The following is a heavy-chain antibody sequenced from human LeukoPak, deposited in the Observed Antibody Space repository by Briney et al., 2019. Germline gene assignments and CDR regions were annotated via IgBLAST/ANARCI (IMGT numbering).Heavy chain of an antibody. D-gene: IGHD3-10*01. CDR1: GFTFSSYW. CDR3: AKSLWFGELFSYHDY. CDR2: INPDGSRI. J-gene: IGHJ4*02. Sequence: GGSLRLSCATSGFTFSSYWMHWVRQAPGKGLVWVSRINPDGSRINYADSVKGRFTISRDNAKNSLYLQMNSLRAEGTAVYYCAKSLWFGELFSYHDYWGQGNLVTVSS. V-gene: IGHV3-74*01.